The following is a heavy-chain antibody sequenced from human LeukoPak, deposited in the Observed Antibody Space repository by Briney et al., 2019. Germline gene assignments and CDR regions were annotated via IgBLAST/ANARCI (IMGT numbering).Heavy chain of an antibody. J-gene: IGHJ6*04. D-gene: IGHD1-1*01. CDR2: ISSSSSTI. Sequence: SGGSLRLSCAASGFTFSSYSMNWVRQAPGKGLEWVSYISSSSSTIYYADSVKGRFTISRDNAKNSLYLQMNSLRDEDTAVYYCARWALPWNALEDGMDVWGKGTTVTVSS. V-gene: IGHV3-48*02. CDR1: GFTFSSYS. CDR3: ARWALPWNALEDGMDV.